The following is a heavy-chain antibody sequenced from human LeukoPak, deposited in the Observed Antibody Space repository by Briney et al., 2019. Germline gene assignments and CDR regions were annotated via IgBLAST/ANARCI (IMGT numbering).Heavy chain of an antibody. J-gene: IGHJ5*02. CDR2: IKQDGSEQ. CDR3: ARPLLYYYGSETYFWFDP. CDR1: GFTFTTYW. Sequence: SGGSLRLSCAASGFTFTTYWMGWVRQAPGKGLEGVANIKQDGSEQYYVDSVKGRFTISRDNAKNSLSLQMNSLRAEDTAVYYCARPLLYYYGSETYFWFDPWGQGTLVTVSS. V-gene: IGHV3-7*01. D-gene: IGHD3-10*01.